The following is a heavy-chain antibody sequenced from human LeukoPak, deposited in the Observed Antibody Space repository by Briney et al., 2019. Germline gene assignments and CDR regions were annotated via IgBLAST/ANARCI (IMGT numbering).Heavy chain of an antibody. CDR1: SGSISSYY. J-gene: IGHJ4*02. Sequence: SETLSLTCTVSSGSISSYYWSWIRQPPGQGLGWIGYIYDSGSTNYNPSLKSRVAISIDTSKNQFSLKLSSVTAADTAVYYCARGRRNYYDSSGNPPPFDYWGQGTLVTVSS. CDR2: IYDSGST. CDR3: ARGRRNYYDSSGNPPPFDY. V-gene: IGHV4-59*01. D-gene: IGHD3-22*01.